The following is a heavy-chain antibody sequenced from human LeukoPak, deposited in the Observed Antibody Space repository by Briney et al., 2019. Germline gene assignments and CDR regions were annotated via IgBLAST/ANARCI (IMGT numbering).Heavy chain of an antibody. D-gene: IGHD2-2*01. CDR1: GYTFTSYY. Sequence: GASVKVSCKASGYTFTSYYMHWVRQAPGQGLEWMGIINPSGGSTSYAQKFQGRVTMTRDTSISAAYMELSNLRSEDTAVYYCARGICGSTNCRVFDYWGQGTLVTVSS. CDR3: ARGICGSTNCRVFDY. CDR2: INPSGGST. J-gene: IGHJ4*02. V-gene: IGHV1-46*01.